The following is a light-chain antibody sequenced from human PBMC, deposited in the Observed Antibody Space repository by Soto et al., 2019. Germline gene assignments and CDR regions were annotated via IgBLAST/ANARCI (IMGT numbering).Light chain of an antibody. CDR3: QQYFTSPLT. V-gene: IGKV3-20*01. J-gene: IGKJ4*01. CDR1: QRVSSNY. Sequence: EVVLTQSPGTLSLSPGESATLSCRASQRVSSNYLAWYQQKPGQAPRLLIYGVSTRATGIPDRFSGSGSGTDFSLTISRLEPEDFALYYCQQYFTSPLTFGGGTKVEIK. CDR2: GVS.